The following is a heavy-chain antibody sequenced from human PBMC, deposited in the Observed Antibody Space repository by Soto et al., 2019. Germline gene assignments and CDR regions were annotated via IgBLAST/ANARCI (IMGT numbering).Heavy chain of an antibody. CDR3: AREPTTWIQLWLRTGGGPGTRYNFDY. CDR1: GFTFSSYG. D-gene: IGHD5-18*01. J-gene: IGHJ4*02. CDR2: IWYDGSNK. V-gene: IGHV3-33*01. Sequence: QVQLVESGGGVVQPGRSLRLSCAPSGFTFSSYGMHWVRQAPGKGLEWVAVIWYDGSNKYYADSVKGRFTISRDNSKNTLYLQMNCLRAEDTAVYYCAREPTTWIQLWLRTGGGPGTRYNFDYWGQGTLVTVSS.